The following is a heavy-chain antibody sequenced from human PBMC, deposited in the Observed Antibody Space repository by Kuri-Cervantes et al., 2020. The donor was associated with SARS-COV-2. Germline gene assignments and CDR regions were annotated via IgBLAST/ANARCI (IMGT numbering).Heavy chain of an antibody. J-gene: IGHJ4*02. CDR1: GFTFDDYA. CDR3: AKDSEDCSSTSCYFDY. Sequence: LSLTCAASGFTFDDYAMHWVRQAPGKGLEWVSGISWNSGSIGYADSVKGRFTISRDNAKNSLYLQMNSLRTEDTALYYCAKDSEDCSSTSCYFDYWGQGTLVTVSS. CDR2: ISWNSGSI. D-gene: IGHD2-2*01. V-gene: IGHV3-9*01.